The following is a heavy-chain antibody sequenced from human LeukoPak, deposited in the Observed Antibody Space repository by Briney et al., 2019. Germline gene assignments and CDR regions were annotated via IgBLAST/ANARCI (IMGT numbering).Heavy chain of an antibody. Sequence: ASVKVSCKASGYTFTSHGISWVRQAPGQGLEWMGWISAYKGNTNYAQKFQGRVTMTRNTSISTAYMELSSLRSDDTAVYYCARDLGYSYGPNPYFDYWGQGTLVTVSS. J-gene: IGHJ4*02. CDR3: ARDLGYSYGPNPYFDY. CDR1: GYTFTSHG. D-gene: IGHD5-18*01. V-gene: IGHV1-18*01. CDR2: ISAYKGNT.